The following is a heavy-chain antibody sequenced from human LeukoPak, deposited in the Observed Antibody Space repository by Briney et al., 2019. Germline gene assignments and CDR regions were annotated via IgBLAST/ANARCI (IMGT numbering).Heavy chain of an antibody. CDR3: ARVVNYYYDSSGLSDAFDI. D-gene: IGHD3-22*01. J-gene: IGHJ3*02. Sequence: ASVKVSCKAPGYTFTSYGISWVRQAPGQGLEWMGWISAYNGNTNYAQKLQGRVTMTTDTSTSTAYMELRSLRSDDTAVYYCARVVNYYYDSSGLSDAFDIWGQGTMVTVSS. CDR1: GYTFTSYG. CDR2: ISAYNGNT. V-gene: IGHV1-18*01.